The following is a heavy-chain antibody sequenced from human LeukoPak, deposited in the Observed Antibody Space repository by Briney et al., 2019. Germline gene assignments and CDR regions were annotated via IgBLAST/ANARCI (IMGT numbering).Heavy chain of an antibody. CDR1: GFTFSDYY. CDR2: ISSSGSTI. J-gene: IGHJ6*02. D-gene: IGHD3-9*01. Sequence: GGSLRLSCAASGFTFSDYYMSWIRQAPGKGLEWVSYISSSGSTIYYADSVKGRFTISRDNAKNSLYLQMNSLRAEDTAVYYCARSPGYDILTGYYSYYYGMDVWGQGTTVTVSS. CDR3: ARSPGYDILTGYYSYYYGMDV. V-gene: IGHV3-11*01.